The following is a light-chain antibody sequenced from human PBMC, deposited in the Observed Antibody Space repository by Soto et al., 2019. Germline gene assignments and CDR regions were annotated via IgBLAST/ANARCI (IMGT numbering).Light chain of an antibody. CDR3: QQYDNLPLA. CDR2: NAS. CDR1: QDISNY. Sequence: DIQMTQSPSSLSASVGDRVTITCQASQDISNYLNWYQQKPGKAPKLLIYNASSLETGVPSRFSGRGSGTDFTFTISSLQPEDIATYYCQQYDNLPLAFGPGTKVDIK. J-gene: IGKJ3*01. V-gene: IGKV1-33*01.